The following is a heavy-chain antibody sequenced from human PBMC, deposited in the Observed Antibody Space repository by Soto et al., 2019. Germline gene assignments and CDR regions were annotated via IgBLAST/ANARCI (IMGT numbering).Heavy chain of an antibody. CDR1: GYSISSGCY. V-gene: IGHV4-38-2*02. D-gene: IGHD2-21*02. CDR3: AREPLVVTAINYFGY. Sequence: PSETLSLTGAVSGYSISSGCYWGWIRQPPGKGLEWIGSIFHSGSTYYNPPFKSRVTRPVDTSKNQFSLKLSSVTAADTAVDYCAREPLVVTAINYFGYWGQGTLVTVSS. CDR2: IFHSGST. J-gene: IGHJ4*02.